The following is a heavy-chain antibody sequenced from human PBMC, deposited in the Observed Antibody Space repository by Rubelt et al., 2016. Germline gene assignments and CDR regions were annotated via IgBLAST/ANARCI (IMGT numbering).Heavy chain of an antibody. CDR2: IYYSGST. CDR1: GGSISSSSYY. V-gene: IGHV4-39*07. Sequence: QLQLQESGPGLVKPSETLSLTCTVSGGSISSSSYYWGWIRQPPGKGLEWIGSIYYSGSTYYNPSLNSRVTISVDTSKNQFSLRRSSVTAADTAAYDCARGLPYCSGGSCMYYFDYWGRGTLVTVSS. D-gene: IGHD2-15*01. CDR3: ARGLPYCSGGSCMYYFDY. J-gene: IGHJ4*02.